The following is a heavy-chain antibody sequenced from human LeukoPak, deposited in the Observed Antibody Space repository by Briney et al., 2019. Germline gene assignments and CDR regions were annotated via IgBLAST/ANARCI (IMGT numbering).Heavy chain of an antibody. CDR3: AREPPISSSWYPLDY. J-gene: IGHJ4*02. CDR1: GGSISSYY. CDR2: IYTSGST. Sequence: SEILSLTCTVSGGSISSYYWSWIRQPAGKGLEWIGRIYTSGSTNYNPSLKSRVTMSVDTSKNQFSLKLSSVTAADTAVYYCAREPPISSSWYPLDYWGQGTLVTVSS. V-gene: IGHV4-4*07. D-gene: IGHD6-13*01.